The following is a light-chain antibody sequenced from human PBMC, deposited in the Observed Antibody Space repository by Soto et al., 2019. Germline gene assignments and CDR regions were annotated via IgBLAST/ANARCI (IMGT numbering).Light chain of an antibody. CDR1: HSVSSSS. V-gene: IGKV3-20*01. J-gene: IGKJ5*01. Sequence: EIVLTQSPATLSLSPWERATLSCRASHSVSSSSFAWYQQRPGQAPRLLMYGTSSRATGIPDRFSGSGSGTDFALTISRLEPEDFAVYYCQQYGGFPITFGQGTRLEIK. CDR3: QQYGGFPIT. CDR2: GTS.